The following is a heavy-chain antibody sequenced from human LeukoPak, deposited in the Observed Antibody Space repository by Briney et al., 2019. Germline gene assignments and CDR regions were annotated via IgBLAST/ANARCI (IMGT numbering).Heavy chain of an antibody. Sequence: KPSETLSLICTVSGGAISSHYWSWIRQPPGRGLEWIGYISYGGYTNYNPSLKSRVTISLDTSKNQFSLKLSSVTAADTAVYYCARDWLVVQPYIMDVWGQGTTVTVSS. V-gene: IGHV4-59*11. D-gene: IGHD2-2*01. CDR2: ISYGGYT. CDR3: ARDWLVVQPYIMDV. J-gene: IGHJ6*02. CDR1: GGAISSHY.